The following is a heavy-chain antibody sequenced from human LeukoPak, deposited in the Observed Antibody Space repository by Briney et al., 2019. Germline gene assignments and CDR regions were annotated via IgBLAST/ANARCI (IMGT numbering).Heavy chain of an antibody. CDR1: GGSFSGYY. D-gene: IGHD6-6*01. V-gene: IGHV4-59*01. CDR2: IYYSGST. J-gene: IGHJ6*03. Sequence: SETLSLTCAVYGGSFSGYYWSWIRQPPGKGLEWIGYIYYSGSTNYNPSLKSRVNISVDTSKNQFSLKLSSVTAADTAVYYCARDKYSSSAGRPYYYYYYMDVWGKGTTVTVSS. CDR3: ARDKYSSSAGRPYYYYYYMDV.